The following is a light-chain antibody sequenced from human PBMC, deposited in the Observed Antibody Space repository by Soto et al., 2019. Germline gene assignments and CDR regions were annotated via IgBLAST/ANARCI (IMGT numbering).Light chain of an antibody. CDR3: QQYKDSPYT. CDR1: QTISTW. Sequence: DIQMTQSPSTLSVSVGDRVTLTCRASQTISTWLAWYQQKPGRAPNVLIYKASNLPSGVPSRFSGSGSGTEFTLTISSLQPDDSATYFCQQYKDSPYTFGQGTKLEIK. J-gene: IGKJ2*01. CDR2: KAS. V-gene: IGKV1-5*03.